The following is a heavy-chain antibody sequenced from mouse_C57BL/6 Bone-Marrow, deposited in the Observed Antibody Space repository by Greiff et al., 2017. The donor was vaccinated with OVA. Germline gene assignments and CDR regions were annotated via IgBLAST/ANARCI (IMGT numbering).Heavy chain of an antibody. D-gene: IGHD1-1*01. CDR2: ISSGSSTI. Sequence: EVQVVESGGGLVKPGGSLKLSCAVSGFTFSDYGMSWVRQAPEKGLEWVAYISSGSSTIYYADTEKGRFIIYRDNAKNTLFLQMTSLRSEDTAMYYCARRNYGSSYDARDYWGQGTSVTVSS. CDR1: GFTFSDYG. V-gene: IGHV5-17*01. J-gene: IGHJ4*01. CDR3: ARRNYGSSYDARDY.